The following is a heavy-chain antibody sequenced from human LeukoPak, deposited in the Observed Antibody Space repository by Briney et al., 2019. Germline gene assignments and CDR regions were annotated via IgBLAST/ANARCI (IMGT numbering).Heavy chain of an antibody. Sequence: PGGSLRLSCAASGFTFSSYSMNWVRQAPGKGLEWVSSISSSSSYIYYADSVKGRFTISRDNAKNSLYLQMNSLRAEDAAVYYRASSRAPYGGYDFDYWGQGTLVTVSS. CDR2: ISSSSSYI. J-gene: IGHJ4*02. V-gene: IGHV3-21*01. D-gene: IGHD5-12*01. CDR1: GFTFSSYS. CDR3: ASSRAPYGGYDFDY.